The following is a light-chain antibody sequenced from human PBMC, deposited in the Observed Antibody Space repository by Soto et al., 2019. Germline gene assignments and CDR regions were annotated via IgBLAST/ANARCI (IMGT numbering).Light chain of an antibody. CDR3: QEYSNGWR. Sequence: DIQMTQSPSSVSASEGDRVTITCRASQGINNWLAWYQQKPGKAPKLLIYDGSTLESGVPSRFSGSGSGTEFILTISSLQPDDFASFYCQEYSNGWRFGQGTKVDIK. V-gene: IGKV1-5*01. CDR2: DGS. CDR1: QGINNW. J-gene: IGKJ1*01.